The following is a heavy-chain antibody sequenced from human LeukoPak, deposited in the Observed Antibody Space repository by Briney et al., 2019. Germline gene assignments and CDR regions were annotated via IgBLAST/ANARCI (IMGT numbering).Heavy chain of an antibody. V-gene: IGHV3-66*01. J-gene: IGHJ4*02. Sequence: TGGSLRLSCAASGFTVGSNTMSWVRQAPGKGLEWVSIIYSGGSTSYADSVKGRFTISRDNSKNTLYLRMNSLRTEDTAVYYCARGGSYFDISGYYFYWGQGTLVTVSS. CDR1: GFTVGSNT. CDR3: ARGGSYFDISGYYFY. D-gene: IGHD3-22*01. CDR2: IYSGGST.